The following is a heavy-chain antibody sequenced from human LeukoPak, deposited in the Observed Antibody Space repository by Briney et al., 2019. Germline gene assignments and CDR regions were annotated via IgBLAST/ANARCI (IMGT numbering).Heavy chain of an antibody. Sequence: SETPSLTCTVSGGSISSGGYYWSWIRQHPGKGLEWIGYIYYSGSTYYNPSLKSRVTISVDTSKNQFSLKLSSVTAADTAVYYCARDLRYCSGGSCSGNWFDPWGQGTLVTVSS. CDR1: GGSISSGGYY. J-gene: IGHJ5*02. CDR3: ARDLRYCSGGSCSGNWFDP. D-gene: IGHD2-15*01. V-gene: IGHV4-31*03. CDR2: IYYSGST.